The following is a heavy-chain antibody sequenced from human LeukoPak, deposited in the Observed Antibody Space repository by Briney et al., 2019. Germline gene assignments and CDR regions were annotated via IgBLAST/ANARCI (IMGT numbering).Heavy chain of an antibody. CDR1: GGTFSGYA. V-gene: IGHV1-69*13. D-gene: IGHD3-10*01. CDR3: ASNSLSGSFDY. J-gene: IGHJ4*02. CDR2: IIPIFGTA. Sequence: ASVKVSCKASGGTFSGYAISWVRQAPGQGLEWMGGIIPIFGTANYAQKFQGRVTITADESTSTAYMELSSLRSEDTAVYYCASNSLSGSFDYWGQGILVTVSS.